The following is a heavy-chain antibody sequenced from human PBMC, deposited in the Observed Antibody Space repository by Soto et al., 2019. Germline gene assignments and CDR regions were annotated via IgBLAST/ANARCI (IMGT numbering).Heavy chain of an antibody. CDR2: IDWDDDK. J-gene: IGHJ6*03. V-gene: IGHV2-70*11. CDR1: GFSLSTSGMC. CDR3: ARILVAAAGPYYYYYMDV. Sequence: GSGPTLVNPTQTLTLTCTFSGFSLSTSGMCVSWIRQPPGKALEWLARIDWDDDKYYSTSLKTRLTISKDTSKNQVVLTMTNMDPVDTATYYCARILVAAAGPYYYYYMDVWGKGTTVTVSS. D-gene: IGHD6-13*01.